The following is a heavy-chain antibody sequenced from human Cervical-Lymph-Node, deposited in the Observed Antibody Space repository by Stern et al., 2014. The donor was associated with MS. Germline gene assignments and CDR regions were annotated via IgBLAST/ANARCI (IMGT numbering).Heavy chain of an antibody. CDR3: ARARSISPYYFDS. V-gene: IGHV2-5*01. CDR1: GFSISTTGVG. D-gene: IGHD1-14*01. CDR2: SYWNDER. Sequence: QVTLKESGPTLVKPTQTLTLTCTFSGFSISTTGVGVGWIRQPPGNALVWITLSYWNDERHFSPSLRSRVTITKDTSKKEVVLQMTNVDPLDTATYYCARARSISPYYFDSWGQGALVTVSS. J-gene: IGHJ4*02.